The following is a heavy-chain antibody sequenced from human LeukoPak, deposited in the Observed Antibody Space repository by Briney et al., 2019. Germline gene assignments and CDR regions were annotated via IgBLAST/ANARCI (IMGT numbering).Heavy chain of an antibody. V-gene: IGHV3-7*01. Sequence: PGGSLRLSCAAPGFTFRNYWMSWVRQAPGKGLEWVANIKEDGSVKYYVDSVKGRFTISRDTAKNSVYLQMNSLRAEDTAVYYCARIGYSSSSFDYWGQGILVTVSS. CDR2: IKEDGSVK. CDR3: ARIGYSSSSFDY. D-gene: IGHD6-6*01. J-gene: IGHJ4*02. CDR1: GFTFRNYW.